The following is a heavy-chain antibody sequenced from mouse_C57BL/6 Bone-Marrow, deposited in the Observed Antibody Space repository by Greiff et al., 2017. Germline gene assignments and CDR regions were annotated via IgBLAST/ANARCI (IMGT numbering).Heavy chain of an antibody. V-gene: IGHV1-81*01. CDR1: GYTFTSYG. Sequence: QVQLQQSGAELARPGASVKLSCKASGYTFTSYGISWVQQRTGQGLEWIGEIYPRSGNTYYNEKFKGKATLTADQHTSPAYMGLRSLTSKDSAVYFCARSNWDVAYWGQGTLVTVSA. J-gene: IGHJ3*01. CDR3: ARSNWDVAY. CDR2: IYPRSGNT. D-gene: IGHD4-1*01.